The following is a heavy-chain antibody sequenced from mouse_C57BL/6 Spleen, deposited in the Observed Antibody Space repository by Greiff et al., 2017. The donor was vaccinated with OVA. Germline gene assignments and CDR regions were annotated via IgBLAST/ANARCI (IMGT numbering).Heavy chain of an antibody. V-gene: IGHV1-69*01. CDR3: ARYYGNYDY. J-gene: IGHJ2*01. D-gene: IGHD2-1*01. Sequence: QVQLQQPGAELVMPGASVKLSCRASGYTFTSYWMHWVKQRPGQGLEWIGEIDPSDSYTNYNQKFKGKSTLTVDKSSSTAYMQLSSLTSEDSAVYYCARYYGNYDYWGQGTTLTVSS. CDR2: IDPSDSYT. CDR1: GYTFTSYW.